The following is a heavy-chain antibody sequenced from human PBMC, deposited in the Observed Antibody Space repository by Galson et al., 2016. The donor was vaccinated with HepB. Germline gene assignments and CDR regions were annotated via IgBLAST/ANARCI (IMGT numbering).Heavy chain of an antibody. CDR1: EYSFPNYW. CDR3: ARLGGGRIASRRRYSYYGMDV. D-gene: IGHD6-6*01. Sequence: SGAEVKKPGESPKISCKGSEYSFPNYWIGWVRQMPGKGLEWMGIIYPGDSDTRYSPSFQGQVTISADKSIRTAYLQWSSLRVSDTAMYYCARLGGGRIASRRRYSYYGMDVWGQGTTVTVSS. J-gene: IGHJ6*02. V-gene: IGHV5-51*01. CDR2: IYPGDSDT.